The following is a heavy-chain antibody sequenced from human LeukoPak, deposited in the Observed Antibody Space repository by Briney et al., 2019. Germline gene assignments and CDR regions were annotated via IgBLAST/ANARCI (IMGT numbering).Heavy chain of an antibody. V-gene: IGHV3-23*01. CDR2: ITSSGYNT. CDR1: SSYA. Sequence: GGSLRLSCAASSSYAMSWVRQAPGKGLEWVSAITSSGYNTYYADSVKGRFTISRDNSKNTLYLQMNSLRAEDTAVYYCARDMGGDRRDYFDYWGQGTLVTVSS. D-gene: IGHD2-21*02. J-gene: IGHJ4*02. CDR3: ARDMGGDRRDYFDY.